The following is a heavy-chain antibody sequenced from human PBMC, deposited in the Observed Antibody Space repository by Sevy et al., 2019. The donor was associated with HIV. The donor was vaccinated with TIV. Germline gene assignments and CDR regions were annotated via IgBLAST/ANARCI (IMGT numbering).Heavy chain of an antibody. J-gene: IGHJ6*02. D-gene: IGHD3-3*01. CDR1: GYTFTGYY. Sequence: ASVKVSCKASGYTFTGYYMHWVRQAPGQGLEWMGRINPNSGGTNYAQKFQGRDTMTRDTSISTAYMELSRLRSVDTAVYYCARDLTIFGVVIDYYDYYGMDVWGQGTTVTVSS. CDR2: INPNSGGT. CDR3: ARDLTIFGVVIDYYDYYGMDV. V-gene: IGHV1-2*06.